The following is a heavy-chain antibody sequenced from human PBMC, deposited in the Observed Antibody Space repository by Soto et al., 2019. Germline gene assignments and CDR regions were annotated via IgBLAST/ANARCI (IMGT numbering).Heavy chain of an antibody. D-gene: IGHD6-13*01. Sequence: QVQLVESGGGVVQPGRSLRLSCAASGFTFSSYAMHWVRQAPGKGLEWVAVISYDGSNKYYADSVKGRFTISRDNSKNTLYLQMNSLRVEDKAVYYCARGSVGDSSSWYGGAFDIWGQGTMVTVSS. CDR1: GFTFSSYA. CDR2: ISYDGSNK. J-gene: IGHJ3*02. V-gene: IGHV3-30-3*01. CDR3: ARGSVGDSSSWYGGAFDI.